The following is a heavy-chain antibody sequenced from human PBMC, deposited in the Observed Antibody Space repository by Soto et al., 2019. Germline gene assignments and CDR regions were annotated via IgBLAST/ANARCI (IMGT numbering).Heavy chain of an antibody. J-gene: IGHJ4*02. CDR3: ARACHYGSTRALRY. V-gene: IGHV1-46*01. CDR1: GYTFISYY. CDR2: INPSANST. D-gene: IGHD2-2*01. Sequence: ASVKVSCKASGYTFISYYMHWVRQAPGQGLEWMGIINPSANSTNYEQKFQGRVTRTRDTSTSTVYMELSSLRSDDTAVYFFARACHYGSTRALRYWAQGTQVPVSS.